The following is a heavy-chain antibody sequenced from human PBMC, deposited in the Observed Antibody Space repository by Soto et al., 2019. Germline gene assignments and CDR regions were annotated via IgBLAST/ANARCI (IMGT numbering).Heavy chain of an antibody. CDR3: VRGGGGGLFDP. Sequence: GGSLRLSCAGPGFTFGDSYMSWIRQAPGKGLEWLSYISPGSRYPAYADSVKGRFTISRDNAKRSLYLQMMSLTAEDTAIYYCVRGGGGGLFDPWGQGTMVTVSS. CDR2: ISPGSRYP. J-gene: IGHJ5*02. V-gene: IGHV3-11*06. CDR1: GFTFGDSY. D-gene: IGHD2-15*01.